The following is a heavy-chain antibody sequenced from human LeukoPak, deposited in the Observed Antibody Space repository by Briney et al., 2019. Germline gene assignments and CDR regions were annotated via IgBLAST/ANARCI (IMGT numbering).Heavy chain of an antibody. V-gene: IGHV4-39*01. J-gene: IGHJ4*02. CDR1: GGSISSSSYY. CDR2: IYYSGST. CDR3: ARRAPYGYVSDY. D-gene: IGHD5-18*01. Sequence: KPSETLSLTCTVSGGSISSSSYYWGWIRQPPGKGLEWIGSIYYSGSTYYNPSLKSRITISVDTSKNQFSLKLSSVTAADTAVYYCARRAPYGYVSDYWGRGTLVTVSS.